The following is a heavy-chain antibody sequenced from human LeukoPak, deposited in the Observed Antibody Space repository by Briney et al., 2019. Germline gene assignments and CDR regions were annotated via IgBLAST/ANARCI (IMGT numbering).Heavy chain of an antibody. CDR1: GYTFTSYD. V-gene: IGHV1-8*03. CDR3: ARDSKGSSWYSGLFAFDI. Sequence: GASVKVSCKASGYTFTSYDINWVRQATGQGLEWMGWMNPNSGNTGYAQKFQGRVTITRNTSISTAYMELSSLRSEDTAVYYCARDSKGSSWYSGLFAFDIWGQGTMVTVSS. J-gene: IGHJ3*02. CDR2: MNPNSGNT. D-gene: IGHD6-13*01.